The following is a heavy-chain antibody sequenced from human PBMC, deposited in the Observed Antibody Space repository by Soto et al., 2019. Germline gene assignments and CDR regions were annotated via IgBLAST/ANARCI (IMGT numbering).Heavy chain of an antibody. CDR1: GGSISSGGYY. CDR3: ARDLRPGVGAAYYYYGMDV. D-gene: IGHD1-26*01. Sequence: ASETLSLTCTVSGGSISSGGYYWSWIRQHPGKGLEWIGYIYYSGGTYYNPSLKSRVTISVDTSKNQFSLKLSSVTAADTAVYYCARDLRPGVGAAYYYYGMDVWGQGTTVTVSS. J-gene: IGHJ6*02. CDR2: IYYSGGT. V-gene: IGHV4-31*03.